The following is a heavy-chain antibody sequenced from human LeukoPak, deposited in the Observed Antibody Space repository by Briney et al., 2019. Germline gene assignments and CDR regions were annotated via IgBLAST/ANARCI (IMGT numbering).Heavy chain of an antibody. J-gene: IGHJ4*02. CDR3: AKPTSLKDANYGLTVTNF. Sequence: GGSLRLSCAASGFNFSAYGMHWVRQAPGKGLEGVTFIRYDGNIKYYADSVKGRFTISRGNSRNTLDLQMNSLRVEDTAVYYCAKPTSLKDANYGLTVTNFWGQGILVTVSS. CDR2: IRYDGNIK. CDR1: GFNFSAYG. V-gene: IGHV3-30*02. D-gene: IGHD3-10*01.